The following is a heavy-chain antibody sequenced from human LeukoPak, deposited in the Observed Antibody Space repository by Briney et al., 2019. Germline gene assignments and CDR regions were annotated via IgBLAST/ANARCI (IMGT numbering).Heavy chain of an antibody. J-gene: IGHJ1*01. CDR2: IYYSGST. CDR3: ASRIAVAGLYFQH. D-gene: IGHD6-19*01. V-gene: IGHV4-59*01. Sequence: KTSETLSLTCTVSGGSISSYYWSWIRQPPGKGLEWIGYIYYSGSTNYNPSLKSRVTISVDTSKNQFSLKLSSVTAADTAVYYCASRIAVAGLYFQHWGQGTLVTVSS. CDR1: GGSISSYY.